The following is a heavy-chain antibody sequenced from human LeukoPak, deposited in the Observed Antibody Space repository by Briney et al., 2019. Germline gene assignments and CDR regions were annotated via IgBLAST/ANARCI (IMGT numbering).Heavy chain of an antibody. CDR3: VKDVGGSYAFDY. V-gene: IGHV3-64D*09. CDR2: INDNGGRT. J-gene: IGHJ4*02. D-gene: IGHD1-26*01. Sequence: GGSLRLSCSASGFTFSRYAMHWVRQPPGKGLEYVSGINDNGGRTHYGDSVKGRFSISRDNSKNTLHLQMSTLRAEDTALYYCVKDVGGSYAFDYWGEGILVTVA. CDR1: GFTFSRYA.